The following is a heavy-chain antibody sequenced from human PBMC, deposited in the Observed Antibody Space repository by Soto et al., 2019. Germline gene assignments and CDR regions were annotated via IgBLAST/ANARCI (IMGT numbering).Heavy chain of an antibody. J-gene: IGHJ4*02. CDR3: AAGDSSGYYGG. CDR2: ITVGTGNT. Sequence: WASVKVSCKASGFTFTSSSVQWVRQARGQRLEWIGWITVGTGNTNYAQKFQERVTITRDMSTSTAYMELSNLRSEDTAVYYCAAGDSSGYYGGWGQGTQVTSPQ. D-gene: IGHD3-22*01. CDR1: GFTFTSSS. V-gene: IGHV1-58*01.